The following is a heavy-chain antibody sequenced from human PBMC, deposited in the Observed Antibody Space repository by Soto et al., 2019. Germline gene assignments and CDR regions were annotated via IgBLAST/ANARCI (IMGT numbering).Heavy chain of an antibody. V-gene: IGHV3-13*05. CDR3: ARGREYYYDSSGYYYFDY. Sequence: GSLRLSCAASGFTFSSYDMHWVRQATGKGLEWVSAIGTAGDPYYPGSVKGRFTISRENAKNSLYLQMNSLRAGDTAVYYCARGREYYYDSSGYYYFDYWGQGTLVTVSS. D-gene: IGHD3-22*01. CDR2: IGTAGDP. J-gene: IGHJ4*02. CDR1: GFTFSSYD.